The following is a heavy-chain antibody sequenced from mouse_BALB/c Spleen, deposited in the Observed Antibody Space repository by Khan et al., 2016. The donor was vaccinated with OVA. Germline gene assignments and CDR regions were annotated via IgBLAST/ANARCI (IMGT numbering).Heavy chain of an antibody. CDR2: IDPANGNT. CDR3: ARNYRYDEDFDY. Sequence: VELVESGAELVKPGASVKLSCTASGFNIKDTYMHWVKQRPEQGLEWIGRIDPANGNTKYDPKFQGKATITADTSSNTAYLQLSSLTSEDTAVYYCARNYRYDEDFDYWGQGTTLTVSS. CDR1: GFNIKDTY. V-gene: IGHV14-3*02. D-gene: IGHD2-14*01. J-gene: IGHJ2*01.